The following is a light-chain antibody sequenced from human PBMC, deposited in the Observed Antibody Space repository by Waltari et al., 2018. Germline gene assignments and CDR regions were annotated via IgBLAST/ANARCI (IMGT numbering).Light chain of an antibody. J-gene: IGLJ3*02. V-gene: IGLV2-11*01. CDR1: SNDVGGYNY. Sequence: QSALTQPRSVSGSPGQSVTISCSGTSNDVGGYNYVSWYQQHPGKAPKLIIYDVSKRPAGFPARFSGSKSGNTASLTISGLQSEEEADYFCCSYAGSSSLVFGGGSSLTVL. CDR2: DVS. CDR3: CSYAGSSSLV.